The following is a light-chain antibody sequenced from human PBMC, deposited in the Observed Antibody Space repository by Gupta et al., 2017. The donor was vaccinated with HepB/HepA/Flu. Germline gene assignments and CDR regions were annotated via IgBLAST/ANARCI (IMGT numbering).Light chain of an antibody. CDR1: QTIRSDY. CDR2: SAS. Sequence: EIVLTQSPGTLSLSPGERATLFCRASQTIRSDYLAWYQQKPGQAPRLLISSASIRATGIPDRFTGSGSGTDFTLTISILEPEDFAVYYCQQYGTSPRITFGQGTRLEIK. CDR3: QQYGTSPRIT. V-gene: IGKV3-20*01. J-gene: IGKJ5*01.